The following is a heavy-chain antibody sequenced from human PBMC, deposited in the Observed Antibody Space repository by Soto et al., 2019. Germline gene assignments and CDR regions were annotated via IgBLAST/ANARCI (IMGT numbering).Heavy chain of an antibody. J-gene: IGHJ3*02. CDR2: ISAYNGNT. V-gene: IGHV1-18*04. D-gene: IGHD3-3*01. CDR1: CYTVTSYG. Sequence: ASVKVSCKASCYTVTSYGMIWVRQAPGQGLEWMGWISAYNGNTNYAQKLQGRVTMTTDTSTSTAYMELRSLRSDDTAVYYFVLEVALRSSTDSWSGSHEEPVFIWG. CDR3: VLEVALRSSTDSWSGSHEEPVFI.